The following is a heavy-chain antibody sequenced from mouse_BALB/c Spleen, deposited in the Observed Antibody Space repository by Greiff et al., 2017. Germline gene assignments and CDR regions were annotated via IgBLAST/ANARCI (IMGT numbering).Heavy chain of an antibody. CDR3: ATGDYGNLYYFDY. V-gene: IGHV1-63*02. D-gene: IGHD2-1*01. CDR1: GYTFTNYW. Sequence: QVQLQQSGAELVRPGTSVKISCKASGYTFTNYWLGWVKQRPGHGLEWIGDIYPGGGYTNYNEKFKGKATLTADTSSSTAYMQLSSLTSEDSAVYFCATGDYGNLYYFDYWGQGTTLTVSS. CDR2: IYPGGGYT. J-gene: IGHJ2*01.